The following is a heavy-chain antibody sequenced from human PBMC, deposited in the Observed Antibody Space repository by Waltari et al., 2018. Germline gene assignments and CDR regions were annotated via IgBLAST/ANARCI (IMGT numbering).Heavy chain of an antibody. CDR1: GGSISSSSYY. CDR2: IYYSCST. V-gene: IGHV4-39*01. D-gene: IGHD6-6*01. CDR3: ARPYSSSSKLVPDAFDI. Sequence: QLQLQESGPGLVKPSETLSLTCTVSGGSISSSSYYWGWIRQPPGKGLEWIGSIYYSCSTYYNPSLKGRVTISVDTSKNQFSLKLSSVTAADTAVYYCARPYSSSSKLVPDAFDIWGQGTMVTVSS. J-gene: IGHJ3*02.